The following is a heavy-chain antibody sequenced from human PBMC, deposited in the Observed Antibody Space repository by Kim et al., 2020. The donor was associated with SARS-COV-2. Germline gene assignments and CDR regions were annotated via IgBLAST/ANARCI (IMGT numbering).Heavy chain of an antibody. CDR1: GGSISSYY. Sequence: SETLSLTCTVSGGSISSYYWSWIRQPPGKGLEWIGYIYYSGSTNYNPSLKSRVTISVDTSKNQFSLKLSSVTAADTAVYYCARHVRDGYNYYGMDVWGQGTTVTVSS. CDR3: ARHVRDGYNYYGMDV. J-gene: IGHJ6*02. CDR2: IYYSGST. V-gene: IGHV4-59*08.